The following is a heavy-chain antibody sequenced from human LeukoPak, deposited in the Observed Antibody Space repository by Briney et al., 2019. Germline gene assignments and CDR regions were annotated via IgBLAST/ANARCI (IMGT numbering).Heavy chain of an antibody. CDR2: INAGNGNT. V-gene: IGHV1-3*01. Sequence: ASVKVSCKASGYTFTSYAIHWVRQAPGQRLEWMGWINAGNGNTKYSQKFQGRVTITRDTSASTAYMELRSLRSDDTAVYYCARDRVQLERRSGYFDLWGRGTLVTVSS. CDR3: ARDRVQLERRSGYFDL. CDR1: GYTFTSYA. J-gene: IGHJ2*01. D-gene: IGHD1-1*01.